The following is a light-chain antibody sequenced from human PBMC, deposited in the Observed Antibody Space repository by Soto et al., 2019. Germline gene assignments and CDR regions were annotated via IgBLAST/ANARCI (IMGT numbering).Light chain of an antibody. V-gene: IGKV1-39*01. CDR1: QRISNF. J-gene: IGKJ2*01. Sequence: DIQMTQSPSPLSASVGDRVTITCRASQRISNFLNWYQQKPGKAPNLLIYSASNLQSGVPSRFSGTRSGTDFHLTINRLQPEDFATYFCQQSYSIPYTFGQGTKLEIK. CDR3: QQSYSIPYT. CDR2: SAS.